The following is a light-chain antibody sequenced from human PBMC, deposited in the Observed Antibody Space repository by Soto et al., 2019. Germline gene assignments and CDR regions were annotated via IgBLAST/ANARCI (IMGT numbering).Light chain of an antibody. J-gene: IGLJ1*01. CDR3: CSYTSSGTLYV. CDR1: GSDIGAYTY. CDR2: EVT. V-gene: IGLV2-8*01. Sequence: QSALTQPPSASGSPGQSVTISCTGTGSDIGAYTYVSWYQHHPGTAPKLIIYEVTKRPSGVPDRFSGSKSGNTASLTVSGLQTEDEADYYCCSYTSSGTLYVFGTGTKLTVL.